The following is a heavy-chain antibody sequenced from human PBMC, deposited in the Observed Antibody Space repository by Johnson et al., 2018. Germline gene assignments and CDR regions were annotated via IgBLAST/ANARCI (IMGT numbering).Heavy chain of an antibody. V-gene: IGHV3-53*01. CDR2: IYSGGST. CDR3: ARGLLDGYNYYYGMDV. D-gene: IGHD5-24*01. CDR1: GFTVSSNY. J-gene: IGHJ6*02. Sequence: VQLVESGGGLVQPGRSLRLSCAASGFTVSSNYMSWVRQAPGKGLEWASVIYSGGSTYYADSVTGRFTISRDNSKNTLYLQMNSLRAEETAVYYCARGLLDGYNYYYGMDVWGPGTTVTVSS.